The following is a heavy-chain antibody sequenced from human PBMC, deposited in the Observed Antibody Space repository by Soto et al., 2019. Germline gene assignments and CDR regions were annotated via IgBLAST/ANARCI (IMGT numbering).Heavy chain of an antibody. V-gene: IGHV1-18*01. D-gene: IGHD6-13*01. CDR1: GYTFTSYG. CDR2: ISAYNGNT. CDR3: ARAAYSSSWYGGSDFDY. Sequence: ASVKVSCKASGYTFTSYGISWVRQAPGQGLEWMGWISAYNGNTNYAQKLQGRVTMTTDTSTGTAYMELRSLRSDDTAVYYCARAAYSSSWYGGSDFDYWGQGTLVTVSS. J-gene: IGHJ4*02.